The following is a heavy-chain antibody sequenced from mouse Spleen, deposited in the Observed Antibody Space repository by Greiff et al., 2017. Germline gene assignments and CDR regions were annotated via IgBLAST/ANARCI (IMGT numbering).Heavy chain of an antibody. CDR2: IYPGDGDT. J-gene: IGHJ2*01. V-gene: IGHV1-82*01. CDR1: GYTFTSYW. D-gene: IGHD1-1*01. Sequence: QVQLQQPGAELVKPGASVKMSCKASGYTFTSYWITWVKQRPGKGLEWIGRIYPGDGDTNYNGKFKGKATLTADKSSSTAYMQLSSLTSEDSAVYFCASGFFFYYYDGSPLDYWGQGTTLTVSS. CDR3: ASGFFFYYYDGSPLDY.